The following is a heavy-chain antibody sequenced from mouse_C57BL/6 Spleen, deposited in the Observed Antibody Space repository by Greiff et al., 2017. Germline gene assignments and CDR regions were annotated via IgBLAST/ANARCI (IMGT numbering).Heavy chain of an antibody. J-gene: IGHJ3*01. CDR2: IYPRSGNT. D-gene: IGHD2-5*01. CDR3: ARGNYSTPFAY. CDR1: GYTFTSYG. Sequence: VKLMESGAELARPGASVKLSCKASGYTFTSYGISWVKQRTGQGLEWIGEIYPRSGNTYYNEKFKGKATLTADKSSSTAYMELRSLTSEDAAVYFCARGNYSTPFAYWGQGTLVTVSA. V-gene: IGHV1-81*01.